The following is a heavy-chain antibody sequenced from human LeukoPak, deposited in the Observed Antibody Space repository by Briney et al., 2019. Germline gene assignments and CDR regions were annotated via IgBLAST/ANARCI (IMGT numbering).Heavy chain of an antibody. J-gene: IGHJ4*02. Sequence: TGGSLRLSCAASGFTFSSYGMHWVRQAPGKGLEWVAVIWFDGSDKYYADSVKGRFTISRDNSENTLYLRMNSLRAEDTAVYYCARDGYSGYDFYFDYWGQGSLVTVSS. V-gene: IGHV3-33*01. CDR2: IWFDGSDK. CDR3: ARDGYSGYDFYFDY. CDR1: GFTFSSYG. D-gene: IGHD5-12*01.